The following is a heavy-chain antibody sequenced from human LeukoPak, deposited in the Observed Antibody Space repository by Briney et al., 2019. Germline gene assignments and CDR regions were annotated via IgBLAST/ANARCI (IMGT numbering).Heavy chain of an antibody. CDR1: GFSFNNYR. J-gene: IGHJ4*02. D-gene: IGHD3-3*01. CDR2: IRSKVYGGST. Sequence: PGGSLRLSCAASGFSFNNYRMNWVRQAPGRGLEWVSFIRSKVYGGSTEYAASVKGRFTISRDDSKSIVYLQMDSLKSEDTAVYYCSRIDHDFFDYWGQGILVTVSS. V-gene: IGHV3-49*04. CDR3: SRIDHDFFDY.